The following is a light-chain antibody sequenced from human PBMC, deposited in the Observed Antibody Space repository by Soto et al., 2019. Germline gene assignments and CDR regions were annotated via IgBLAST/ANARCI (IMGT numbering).Light chain of an antibody. J-gene: IGKJ1*01. CDR1: QTIATW. Sequence: DVQMTQSPSTLSASLGDRVTITCRASQTIATWLAWYQQKPGNAPKLLIYKASSLESGVPSRFSGSGSGTEFTLTISGLQPDDFGTYYCQHYDSYPWTFGQGTKVEIK. CDR2: KAS. CDR3: QHYDSYPWT. V-gene: IGKV1-5*03.